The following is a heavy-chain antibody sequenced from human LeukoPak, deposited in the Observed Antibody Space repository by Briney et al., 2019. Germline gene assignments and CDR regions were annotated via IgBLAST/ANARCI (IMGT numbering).Heavy chain of an antibody. CDR2: ISSDGANK. CDR3: AKDLTYSGYDLSNWFDP. CDR1: EFTFTTYT. J-gene: IGHJ5*02. Sequence: PGGSLRLSCAASEFTFTTYTMHWVRQAPGKGLEWVALISSDGANKYYAESVKGRFTISRDNSKNTLYLQMNSLRAEDTAVYYCAKDLTYSGYDLSNWFDPWGQGTLVTVSS. V-gene: IGHV3-30*04. D-gene: IGHD5-12*01.